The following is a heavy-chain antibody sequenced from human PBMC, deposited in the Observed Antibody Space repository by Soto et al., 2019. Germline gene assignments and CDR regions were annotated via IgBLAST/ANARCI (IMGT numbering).Heavy chain of an antibody. J-gene: IGHJ6*02. V-gene: IGHV4-59*08. CDR1: GGSISSYY. CDR2: IYYSGYT. D-gene: IGHD2-2*01. CDR3: ARLGGYCSGTNCYGYYGMDV. Sequence: SETLSLTCTVSGGSISSYYWSWIRQPPGKGLEWIGYIYYSGYTKHNPSLRSRVTMSVDTSKNQFSLKLGSVTAADTAVYYCARLGGYCSGTNCYGYYGMDVWGQGTTVTVSS.